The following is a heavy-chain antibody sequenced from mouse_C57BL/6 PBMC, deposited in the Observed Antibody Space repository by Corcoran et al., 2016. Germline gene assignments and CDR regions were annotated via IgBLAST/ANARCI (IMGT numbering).Heavy chain of an antibody. CDR3: ARSSGLYYAMDY. Sequence: QIQLVQSGPELKKPGETVKISCKASGYTFTTYGMSWVKQAPGKGLKWMGWINTYSGVPTYADDFKGRFAFSLETSASTAYLQINNLKNEDTATYFCARSSGLYYAMDYWGQGTSVTVSS. J-gene: IGHJ4*01. CDR1: GYTFTTYG. D-gene: IGHD3-2*02. V-gene: IGHV9-3*01. CDR2: INTYSGVP.